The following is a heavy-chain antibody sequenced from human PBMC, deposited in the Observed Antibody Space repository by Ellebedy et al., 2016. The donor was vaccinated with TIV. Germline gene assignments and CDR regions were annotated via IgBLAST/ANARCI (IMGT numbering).Heavy chain of an antibody. D-gene: IGHD4-17*01. CDR3: ARGGEDGDYYWFDP. CDR2: IYYSGST. Sequence: MPGGSLRLSCTVSGGSISSYYWSWIRQPPGKGLEWIGYIYYSGSTNYNPSLKSRVTISVDTSKNQFSLKLSSVTAADTAVYYCARGGEDGDYYWFDPWGQGTLVTVSS. CDR1: GGSISSYY. V-gene: IGHV4-59*12. J-gene: IGHJ5*02.